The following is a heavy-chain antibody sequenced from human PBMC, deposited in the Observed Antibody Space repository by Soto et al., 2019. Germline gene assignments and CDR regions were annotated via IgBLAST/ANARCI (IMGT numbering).Heavy chain of an antibody. CDR2: IAHDGNNK. CDR1: GFTFSNHG. V-gene: IGHV3-30*18. CDR3: AKDREVVGSSDHFDY. Sequence: QVQLVESGGGVVQPGRSLRLSCAASGFTFSNHGMHWVRQAPGKGLEWVAVIAHDGNNKYYADSVKGRFTISRDNSRNTLYLQMNSLRDEDTAVYYCAKDREVVGSSDHFDYWGQGTLVTVSS. D-gene: IGHD2-2*01. J-gene: IGHJ4*02.